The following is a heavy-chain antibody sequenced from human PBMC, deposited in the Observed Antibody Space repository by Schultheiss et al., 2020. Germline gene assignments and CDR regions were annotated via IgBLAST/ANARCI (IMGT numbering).Heavy chain of an antibody. CDR3: ARGAPQPVSYFFYYMDV. CDR1: GGSISSYY. D-gene: IGHD1-14*01. J-gene: IGHJ6*03. Sequence: SQTLSLTCTVSGGSISSYYWSWIRQPPGKGLEWIGYIYYSGSTNYNPSLKSRVTISVDTSKNHFSLKMTSVTAADTAVYFCARGAPQPVSYFFYYMDVWGKGTSVTVSS. V-gene: IGHV4-59*08. CDR2: IYYSGST.